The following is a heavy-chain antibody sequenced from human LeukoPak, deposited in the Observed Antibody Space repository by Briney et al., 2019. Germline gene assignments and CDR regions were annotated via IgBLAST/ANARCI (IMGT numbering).Heavy chain of an antibody. CDR2: IKQDGSEK. V-gene: IGHV3-7*01. J-gene: IGHJ4*02. Sequence: PGGSLRLSCAASGFNINSYWMTWVRQAPGKGLEWVANIKQDGSEKYYVDSVKGRFTISRDNAKNSLYLQMNSLRAEDTAVYYCARPMDIVATAPFDYWGQGTLVTVSS. CDR3: ARPMDIVATAPFDY. CDR1: GFNINSYW. D-gene: IGHD5-12*01.